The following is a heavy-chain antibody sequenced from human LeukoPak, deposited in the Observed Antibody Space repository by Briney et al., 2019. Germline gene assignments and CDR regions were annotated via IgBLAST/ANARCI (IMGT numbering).Heavy chain of an antibody. V-gene: IGHV1-18*01. D-gene: IGHD6-6*01. CDR3: AREARHSSSPPYDAFDI. CDR2: ISAYNGNT. Sequence: GASVKVSCKASGYTFTSYGISWVRQAPGQGLEWMGWISAYNGNTNYAQKFQGRVTITADESTSTAYMELSSLRSEDTAVYYCAREARHSSSPPYDAFDIWGQGTMVTVSS. CDR1: GYTFTSYG. J-gene: IGHJ3*02.